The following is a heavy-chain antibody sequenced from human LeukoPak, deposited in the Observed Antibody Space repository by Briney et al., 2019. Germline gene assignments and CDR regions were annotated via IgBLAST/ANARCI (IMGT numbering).Heavy chain of an antibody. D-gene: IGHD3-3*01. CDR3: ARVRRITIFGVVIHEAFDI. Sequence: PGRSLRLSCAASGFTFSSYAMHWVRQAPGKGLEWVAVISYDGSNKYYADSVKGRFTISRDNSKNTLYLQMNSLRAEDTAVYYCARVRRITIFGVVIHEAFDIWGQGTMVTVFS. J-gene: IGHJ3*02. CDR1: GFTFSSYA. V-gene: IGHV3-30-3*01. CDR2: ISYDGSNK.